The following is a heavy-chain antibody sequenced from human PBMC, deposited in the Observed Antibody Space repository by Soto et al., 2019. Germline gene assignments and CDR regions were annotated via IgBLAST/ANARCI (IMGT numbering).Heavy chain of an antibody. D-gene: IGHD3-22*01. J-gene: IGHJ4*02. CDR1: GGSILGSSYY. CDR2: MYYTGTT. V-gene: IGHV4-39*01. CDR3: SRGSFYFEGSGYYYAH. Sequence: PSETLSLTCTVSGGSILGSSYYWGWIRQPPGKGLEWIGSMYYTGTTYYSPSLQSRVTISFDTSKNQVSLNLTSVTAADTAVYFCSRGSFYFEGSGYYYAHWGQGALVTV.